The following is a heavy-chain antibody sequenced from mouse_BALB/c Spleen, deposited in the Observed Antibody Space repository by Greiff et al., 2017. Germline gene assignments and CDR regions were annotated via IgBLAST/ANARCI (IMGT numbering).Heavy chain of an antibody. CDR2: INPSNGRT. J-gene: IGHJ2*01. Sequence: QVQLQQPGAELVKPGASVKLSCKASGYTFTSYWMHWVKQRPGQGLEWIGEINPSNGRTNYNEKFKSKATLTVDKSSSTAYMQLSSLTSEDSAVYYCASTLTTVVATADYWGQGTTLTVSS. D-gene: IGHD1-1*01. V-gene: IGHV1S81*02. CDR3: ASTLTTVVATADY. CDR1: GYTFTSYW.